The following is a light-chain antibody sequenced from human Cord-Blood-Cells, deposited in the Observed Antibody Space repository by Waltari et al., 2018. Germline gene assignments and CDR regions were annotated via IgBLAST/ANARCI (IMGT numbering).Light chain of an antibody. J-gene: IGKJ5*01. CDR1: HGISSY. CDR3: QQYYSYPIT. CDR2: AAS. Sequence: AIRMTQSPSSFSASTGDRVTITCRASHGISSYLAWYQQKPGKAPKLLIYAASTLQSGVPSRFSGSRSGTDFTLTISCLQSEDFATYYCQQYYSYPITFGQGTRLEIK. V-gene: IGKV1-8*01.